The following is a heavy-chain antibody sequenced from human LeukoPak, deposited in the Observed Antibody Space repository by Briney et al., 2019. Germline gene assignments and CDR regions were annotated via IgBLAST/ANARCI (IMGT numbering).Heavy chain of an antibody. Sequence: GSLRLSCAASGFTVSGNYMSWIRQPPGKGLEWIGYIYYSGSTNYNPSLKSRVTISVDTSKNQFSLKLSSVTAADTAVYYCARDRAAASYWGQGTLVTVSS. V-gene: IGHV4-59*02. CDR3: ARDRAAASY. D-gene: IGHD6-13*01. CDR1: GFTVSGNY. J-gene: IGHJ4*02. CDR2: IYYSGST.